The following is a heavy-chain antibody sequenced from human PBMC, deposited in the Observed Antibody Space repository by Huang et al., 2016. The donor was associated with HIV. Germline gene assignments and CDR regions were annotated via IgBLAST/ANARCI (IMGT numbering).Heavy chain of an antibody. CDR3: AHSLSRTLVRFFDWLFFDY. J-gene: IGHJ4*01. D-gene: IGHD3-9*01. Sequence: QITLSESGPTLVRPTQTLTLTCTFSGFSLNTSGVGVGLIRQSSRGDLEWLAVIYWNNEIHYNPSRKTRLNLTKDTPKKEVVLVLSDVDPVDTGTYFCAHSLSRTLVRFFDWLFFDYWGRGTVVTVSS. V-gene: IGHV2-5*01. CDR1: GFSLNTSGVG. CDR2: IYWNNEI.